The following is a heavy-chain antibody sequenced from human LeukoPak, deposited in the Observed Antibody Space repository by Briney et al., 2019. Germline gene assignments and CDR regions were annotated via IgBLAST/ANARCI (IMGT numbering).Heavy chain of an antibody. V-gene: IGHV3-49*04. J-gene: IGHJ4*02. D-gene: IGHD4-17*01. Sequence: GGSLRLSCTASGFSFRTYNLHWVRQAPGKGLEWVGFIRPKANGGTTEYAASVKGRFTISRDDSKSIAYLQMSNLKIEDTAVYYCTRARIYGDFASYDYWGQGTLVTVSS. CDR1: GFSFRTYN. CDR3: TRARIYGDFASYDY. CDR2: IRPKANGGTT.